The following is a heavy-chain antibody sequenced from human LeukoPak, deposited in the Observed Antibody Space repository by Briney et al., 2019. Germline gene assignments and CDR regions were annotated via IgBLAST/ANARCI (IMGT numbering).Heavy chain of an antibody. D-gene: IGHD1-26*01. CDR1: GFTFSSYA. CDR2: ISGSGGST. J-gene: IGHJ3*02. CDR3: ARDGSYGAFDI. Sequence: GGSLRLSCAASGFTFSSYAMSWVRQAPGKGLEWVSAISGSGGSTYYADSVKGRFTISRDNAKNSLYLQMNSLRAEDTAVYYCARDGSYGAFDIWGQGTMVTGSS. V-gene: IGHV3-23*01.